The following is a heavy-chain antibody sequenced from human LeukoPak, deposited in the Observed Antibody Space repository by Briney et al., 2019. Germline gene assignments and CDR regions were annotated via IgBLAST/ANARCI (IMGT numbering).Heavy chain of an antibody. CDR3: AKVRNYGDKRGYFDY. Sequence: PGGSLRLSCGASGFTFSSYAMSWVRQAPGKGLEWVSAISGSGGSTYYADSVKGRFTISRDNSKNTLYLQMNSLRAEDTAVYYCAKVRNYGDKRGYFDYWGQGTLVTVSS. V-gene: IGHV3-23*01. D-gene: IGHD4-17*01. J-gene: IGHJ4*02. CDR1: GFTFSSYA. CDR2: ISGSGGST.